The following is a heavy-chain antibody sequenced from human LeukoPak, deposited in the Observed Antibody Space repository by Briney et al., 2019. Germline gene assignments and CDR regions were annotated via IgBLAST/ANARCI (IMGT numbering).Heavy chain of an antibody. Sequence: ASVKVSCKASGYTFTSYDINWVRQATGQGLEWMGWMNPNSGNTGYAQKFQGRVTITRNTSISTAYMELSSLRSEDTAVYYCARGGYYGSGSYRILTYYYYYYMDVWGKGTTVTVSS. D-gene: IGHD3-10*01. V-gene: IGHV1-8*03. J-gene: IGHJ6*03. CDR1: GYTFTSYD. CDR3: ARGGYYGSGSYRILTYYYYYYMDV. CDR2: MNPNSGNT.